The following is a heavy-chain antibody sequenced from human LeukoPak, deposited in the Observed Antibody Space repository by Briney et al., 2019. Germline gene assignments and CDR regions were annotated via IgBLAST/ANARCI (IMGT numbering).Heavy chain of an antibody. CDR2: IYSGGST. J-gene: IGHJ3*02. CDR3: AREGWFGGMRAFDI. D-gene: IGHD3-10*01. V-gene: IGHV3-53*01. CDR1: GFTFSSNY. Sequence: GGSLRLSCAASGFTFSSNYMSWVRQAPGKGLEWVSVIYSGGSTYYADSVKGRFTISRDNSKNTLYLQMNSLRAEDTAVYYCAREGWFGGMRAFDIWGQGTMVTVSS.